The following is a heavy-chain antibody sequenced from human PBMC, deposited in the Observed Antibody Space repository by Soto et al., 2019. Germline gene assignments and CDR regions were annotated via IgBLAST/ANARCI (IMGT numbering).Heavy chain of an antibody. J-gene: IGHJ4*02. D-gene: IGHD6-13*01. CDR3: ARSPRSSPYFDF. V-gene: IGHV5-51*01. CDR1: GYTFSNFL. Sequence: XESLKTSSQCSGYTFSNFLIVWVRQLPGQGLEWMGIIDPGDHETRYSPSFLGKVTISAEKSINTAYLQWSSLEASDSAFYFCARSPRSSPYFDFWGQGALVTVSS. CDR2: IDPGDHET.